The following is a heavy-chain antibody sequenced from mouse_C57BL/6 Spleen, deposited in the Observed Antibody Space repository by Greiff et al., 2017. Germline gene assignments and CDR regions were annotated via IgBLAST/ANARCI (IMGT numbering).Heavy chain of an antibody. Sequence: QVQLQQPGAELVMPGASVKLSCKASGYTFTSYWRHWVKQRPGQGLEWIGEIDPSDIYTNYNQKFKGKSTLTVDKSSSTAYMQLISLSSEDSAVYYCANGNYLAYWGQGTLVTVSA. CDR2: IDPSDIYT. CDR1: GYTFTSYW. D-gene: IGHD2-1*01. V-gene: IGHV1-69*01. J-gene: IGHJ3*01. CDR3: ANGNYLAY.